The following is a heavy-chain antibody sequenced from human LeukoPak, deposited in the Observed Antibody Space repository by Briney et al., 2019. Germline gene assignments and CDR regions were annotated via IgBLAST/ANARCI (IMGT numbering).Heavy chain of an antibody. D-gene: IGHD3-22*01. J-gene: IGHJ6*03. V-gene: IGHV4-39*07. Sequence: PSETLSLTCTVSGGSINSCRYYWGWIRQPPGKGLEWIGSMCYTGSTYYSPSLKSRVTISIDTSKSQFSLKLSSVTAADTAVYYCARVNYYDSSGAYYYMDVWGRGTTVTVSS. CDR2: MCYTGST. CDR1: GGSINSCRYY. CDR3: ARVNYYDSSGAYYYMDV.